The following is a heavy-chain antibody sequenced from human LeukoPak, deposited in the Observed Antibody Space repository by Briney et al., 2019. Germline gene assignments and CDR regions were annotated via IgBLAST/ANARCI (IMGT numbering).Heavy chain of an antibody. Sequence: WEPLSLTCTVTGGSISGYHWNWIRQSPGKGLEGISNNFYTGNADYNPSLKSRVTISINKSKNEISLIMRTVTAADTAVYYCARKTYCSGGRCYGEKWFDPWGQGILVTVSS. J-gene: IGHJ5*02. V-gene: IGHV4-59*08. D-gene: IGHD2-15*01. CDR2: NFYTGNA. CDR3: ARKTYCSGGRCYGEKWFDP. CDR1: GGSISGYH.